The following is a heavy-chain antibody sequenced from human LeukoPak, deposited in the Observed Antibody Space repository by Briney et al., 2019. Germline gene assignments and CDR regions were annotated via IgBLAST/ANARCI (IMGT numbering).Heavy chain of an antibody. D-gene: IGHD3-9*01. Sequence: RASVKVSCKASGGTFSSYAISWVRQAPGQGLEWMGGIIPIFGTANYAQKFQGRVTITADESTSTAYMELSSLRSEDTAVYYCARVPDYDIVGEYYYYYYMDVRGKGTTVTVSS. CDR3: ARVPDYDIVGEYYYYYYMDV. CDR2: IIPIFGTA. V-gene: IGHV1-69*13. J-gene: IGHJ6*03. CDR1: GGTFSSYA.